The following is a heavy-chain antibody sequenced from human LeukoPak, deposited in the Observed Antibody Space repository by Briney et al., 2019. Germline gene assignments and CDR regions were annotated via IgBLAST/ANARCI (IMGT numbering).Heavy chain of an antibody. D-gene: IGHD7-27*01. CDR3: TKTGGPWD. Sequence: GGSLRLSCAASGFTFSSYATHWVRQAPGKGLEWVAVISYDGSNKYYADSVKGRFTISRDNSKNTLYLQMNSLRAEDTAVYYCTKTGGPWDWGQGTLVTVSS. V-gene: IGHV3-30-3*02. CDR1: GFTFSSYA. CDR2: ISYDGSNK. J-gene: IGHJ4*02.